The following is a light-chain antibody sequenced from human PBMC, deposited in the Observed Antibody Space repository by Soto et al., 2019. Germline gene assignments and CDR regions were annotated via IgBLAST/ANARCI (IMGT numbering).Light chain of an antibody. J-gene: IGLJ1*01. CDR3: SSYTSSSTHNYV. Sequence: QSALTQPASVSGSPGQSITNSCTGTSSDVGGYNYVSWYQQHPGKAPKLMIYDVSNRPSGVSNRFSGSKSGNTASLTISGLQAEDEADYYCSSYTSSSTHNYVFGTGTKLTVL. CDR1: SSDVGGYNY. V-gene: IGLV2-14*01. CDR2: DVS.